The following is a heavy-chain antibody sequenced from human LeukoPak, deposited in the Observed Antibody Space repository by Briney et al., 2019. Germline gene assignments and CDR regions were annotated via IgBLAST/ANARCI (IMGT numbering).Heavy chain of an antibody. D-gene: IGHD3-16*02. CDR1: GGSFSGYY. CDR2: IYHSGST. CDR3: ARAYDYVWGSYRYGKYYFDY. V-gene: IGHV4-34*01. J-gene: IGHJ4*02. Sequence: SETLSLTCAVYGGSFSGYYWSWIRQPPGKGLEWIGEIYHSGSTNYNPSLKSRVTISVDTSKNQFSLKLSSVTAADTAVYYCARAYDYVWGSYRYGKYYFDYWGQGTPVTVSS.